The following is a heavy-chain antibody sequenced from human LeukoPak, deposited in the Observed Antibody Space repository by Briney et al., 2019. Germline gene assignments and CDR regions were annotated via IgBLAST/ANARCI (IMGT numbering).Heavy chain of an antibody. CDR3: ARDYYFASGTPHAFDI. CDR2: ISGSGTYM. J-gene: IGHJ3*02. Sequence: GGSLRLSCAASGFTFSSYNMNWVRQAPGKGLEWVSSISGSGTYMFHPDSVKGRFTISRDNARNSLYLQMSSLRAEDTAVYYCARDYYFASGTPHAFDIWGQGTMVTVSS. V-gene: IGHV3-21*01. D-gene: IGHD3-10*01. CDR1: GFTFSSYN.